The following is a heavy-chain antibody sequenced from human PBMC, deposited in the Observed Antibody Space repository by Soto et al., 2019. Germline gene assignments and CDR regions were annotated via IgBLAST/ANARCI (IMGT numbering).Heavy chain of an antibody. D-gene: IGHD3-10*01. J-gene: IGHJ3*02. V-gene: IGHV1-18*01. CDR2: ISTYNGNP. Sequence: QVQLVQSGPEVKKPGASVKVSCKASGYTFTSYGISWVRQAPGQGLEWMGWISTYNGNPNYAQKLQGRVTMTTDTSTSTAYMEVRSLRSDDTAVFYCARAPLYRTSPKTAFEIWGQGTGVTVSS. CDR3: ARAPLYRTSPKTAFEI. CDR1: GYTFTSYG.